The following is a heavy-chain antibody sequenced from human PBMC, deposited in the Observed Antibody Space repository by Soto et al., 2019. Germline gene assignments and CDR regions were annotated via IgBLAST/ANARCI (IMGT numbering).Heavy chain of an antibody. CDR3: ARDLGGWPDY. V-gene: IGHV1-69*13. D-gene: IGHD2-15*01. CDR1: GCTFRSYA. Sequence: SVKVSCKASGCTFRSYAISWVRQAPGQGLEWMGGIIPIFGTANYAQKFQGRVTITADESTSTAYMELSSLRSEDTAVYYCARDLGGWPDYWGQGTLVTVSS. CDR2: IIPIFGTA. J-gene: IGHJ4*02.